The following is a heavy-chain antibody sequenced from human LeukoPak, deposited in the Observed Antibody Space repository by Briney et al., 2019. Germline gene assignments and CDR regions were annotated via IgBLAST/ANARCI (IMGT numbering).Heavy chain of an antibody. V-gene: IGHV5-51*01. J-gene: IGHJ4*02. CDR2: IYPGDSDT. Sequence: GESLKISCKGSGYSFTSYWMGWVRQMPGKGLEWMGIIYPGDSDTRYSPSFQGQVTISADKSISTAYLQWSSLKASDTAMYYCARRHYYDSSGYYFDYWGQGTLVTVSS. CDR1: GYSFTSYW. D-gene: IGHD3-22*01. CDR3: ARRHYYDSSGYYFDY.